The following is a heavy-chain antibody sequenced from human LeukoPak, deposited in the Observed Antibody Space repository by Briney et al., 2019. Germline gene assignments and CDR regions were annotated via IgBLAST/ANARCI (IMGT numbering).Heavy chain of an antibody. Sequence: GGSLRLSCAVSGFXFSSYEINWVRQAPGKGLEWVSLISSSESTIYYADSVEGRFTISRDNAKNSLYLQMNSLRAEDTAVYYCARLFSTAHYWGQGTLVTVSS. CDR1: GFXFSSYE. D-gene: IGHD2-21*01. V-gene: IGHV3-48*03. CDR2: ISSSESTI. J-gene: IGHJ4*02. CDR3: ARLFSTAHY.